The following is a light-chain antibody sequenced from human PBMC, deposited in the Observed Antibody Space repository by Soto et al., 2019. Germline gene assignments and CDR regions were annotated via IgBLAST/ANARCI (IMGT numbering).Light chain of an antibody. CDR1: QSISSW. Sequence: DIQMTQSPSTLSASVGDRVTITCRASQSISSWLAWYQQKPGKAPNLLIYKASTLESGVPSRFSGSGSGTEFTLTVSSLQPDDFANYYSKQYDISPLLFGGGTKVDIK. J-gene: IGKJ4*01. CDR3: KQYDISPLL. CDR2: KAS. V-gene: IGKV1-5*03.